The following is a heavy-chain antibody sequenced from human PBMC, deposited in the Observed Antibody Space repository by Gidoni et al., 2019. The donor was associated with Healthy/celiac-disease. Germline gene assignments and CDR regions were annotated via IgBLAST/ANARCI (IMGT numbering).Heavy chain of an antibody. CDR2: IDYSGRT. CDR3: ARRTYSGSYNFDY. Sequence: QLQLQESGPGLVKPSETLSPTCTVSGGSISSSSYYLGWIRQPPGKGLEWIGSIDYSGRTYSNPSLKSLVTISVDTSKNQFSLKLSSVTAADTAVYYCARRTYSGSYNFDYWGQGTLVTVSS. J-gene: IGHJ4*02. CDR1: GGSISSSSYY. V-gene: IGHV4-39*01. D-gene: IGHD1-26*01.